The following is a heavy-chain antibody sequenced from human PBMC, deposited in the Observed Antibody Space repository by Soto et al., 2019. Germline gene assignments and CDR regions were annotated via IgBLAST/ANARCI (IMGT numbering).Heavy chain of an antibody. CDR2: IYHSGNT. D-gene: IGHD3-10*01. CDR1: GASIITDNW. J-gene: IGHJ4*02. Sequence: QVQLQESGPGLVKPSGTLSLTCALSGASIITDNWWSWVRQPPGQEVEWIGEIYHSGNTNFNPSVKSRVTISVDTSKNQFSLTVSSVTAADTAIYYCARASASSKLRGVVINWGQGTLVTVSS. CDR3: ARASASSKLRGVVIN. V-gene: IGHV4-4*02.